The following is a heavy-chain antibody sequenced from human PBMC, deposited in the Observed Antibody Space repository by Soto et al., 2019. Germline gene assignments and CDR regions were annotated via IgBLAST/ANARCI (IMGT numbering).Heavy chain of an antibody. CDR2: ILPIFGTA. CDR3: ARSVSFRYQLLKRGMDV. D-gene: IGHD2-2*01. Sequence: SVKVSCKASGGTFSSYSISWVRQAPGQGLEWMGGILPIFGTANYAQKFQGRVTITADESTSTAYMELSSLRPEDTAVYYCARSVSFRYQLLKRGMDVWGQGTKVTVSS. CDR1: GGTFSSYS. V-gene: IGHV1-69*13. J-gene: IGHJ6*02.